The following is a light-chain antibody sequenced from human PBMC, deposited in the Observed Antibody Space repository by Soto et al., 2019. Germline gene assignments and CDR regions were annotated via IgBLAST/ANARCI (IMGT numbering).Light chain of an antibody. CDR3: QQRSDWHLT. CDR2: DAS. J-gene: IGKJ4*01. Sequence: EIVLTQSPATLSLSPGERATLSCRASQSLSSYLAWYQQRRGQAPRLLIYDASRRATGIPARFSGSGSGTDFTLRLSSLEPEAFAVYYCQQRSDWHLTFGGGTKVEIK. CDR1: QSLSSY. V-gene: IGKV3-11*01.